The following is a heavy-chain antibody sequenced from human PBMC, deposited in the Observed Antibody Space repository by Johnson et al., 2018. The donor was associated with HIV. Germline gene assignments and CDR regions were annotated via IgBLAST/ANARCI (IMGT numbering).Heavy chain of an antibody. CDR2: IGSAGDT. CDR3: ARGLELYLDLGWDDAFDI. Sequence: VQLVESGGGLVQPGGSLRLSCAASGFTFRNYDMHWVRQATVKSLEWVSAIGSAGDTYYSGSVKGRFTISRESAKNSLYLQMNSLRAGDTAVYYCARGLELYLDLGWDDAFDIWGQGTMVTVSS. CDR1: GFTFRNYD. J-gene: IGHJ3*02. D-gene: IGHD1-26*01. V-gene: IGHV3-13*01.